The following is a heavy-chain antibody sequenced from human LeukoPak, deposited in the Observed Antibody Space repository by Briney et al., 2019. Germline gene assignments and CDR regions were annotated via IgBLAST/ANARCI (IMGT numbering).Heavy chain of an antibody. D-gene: IGHD1-26*01. CDR3: ARTDLGDSGSYYDY. J-gene: IGHJ4*02. CDR2: INGGNGNT. CDR1: GYSFISYA. Sequence: ASVKVSCKASGYSFISYAIHWVRQAPGQRLEWMGWINGGNGNTKYSQKFQGRVTITRDTSASTAYMELSSLRSEDTAVYYCARTDLGDSGSYYDYWGQGTLVTVSS. V-gene: IGHV1-3*01.